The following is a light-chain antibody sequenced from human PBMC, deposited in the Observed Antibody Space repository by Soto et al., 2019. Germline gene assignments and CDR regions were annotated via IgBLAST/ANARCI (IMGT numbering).Light chain of an antibody. J-gene: IGKJ1*01. V-gene: IGKV3-20*01. Sequence: EIVLTQSPGTLSLSPGERATLSCRASQSVSSSYLAWYQQKPGQAPRLLIYGASSRATGIPDRFSGSGSGTDFTLTISRLEPEDFAVYSCQQYGSSQTFGQGNKV. CDR2: GAS. CDR3: QQYGSSQT. CDR1: QSVSSSY.